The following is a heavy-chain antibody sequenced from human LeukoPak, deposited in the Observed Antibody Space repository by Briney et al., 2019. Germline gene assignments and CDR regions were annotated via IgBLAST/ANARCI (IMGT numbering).Heavy chain of an antibody. CDR1: GFTFSSYS. CDR2: ISYDGSNK. V-gene: IGHV3-30*18. CDR3: AKDHSSGYWDY. Sequence: GGSLRLSCAASGFTFSSYSMHWVRQAPGKGLEWVAVISYDGSNKYYADSVKGRFTISRDNSKNTLYLQMNSLRAEDTAVYYCAKDHSSGYWDYWGQGTLVTVSS. J-gene: IGHJ4*02. D-gene: IGHD3-22*01.